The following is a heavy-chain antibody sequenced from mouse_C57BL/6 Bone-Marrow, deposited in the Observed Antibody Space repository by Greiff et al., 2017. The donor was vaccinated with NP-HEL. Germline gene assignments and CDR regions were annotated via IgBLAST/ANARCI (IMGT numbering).Heavy chain of an antibody. D-gene: IGHD1-1*01. CDR1: GFTIKDDY. CDR3: TTERDYYGSGPYYAFDY. J-gene: IGHJ4*01. CDR2: IDPENGDT. Sequence: EVQLQQSGAELVRPGASVKLSCTASGFTIKDDYMHWVKQRPEQGLEWIGWIDPENGDTEYASTFPGPATITADPSSNTAYLQLSSLTSEDTAVYYWTTERDYYGSGPYYAFDYWGQGTSVTVSS. V-gene: IGHV14-4*01.